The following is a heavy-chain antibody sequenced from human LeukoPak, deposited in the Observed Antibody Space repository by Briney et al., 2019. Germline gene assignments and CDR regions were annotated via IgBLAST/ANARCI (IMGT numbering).Heavy chain of an antibody. CDR2: IRYDGIYK. CDR1: EFTFNNNG. D-gene: IGHD2-21*02. J-gene: IGHJ4*02. Sequence: GGSLRLSCAASEFTFNNNGMHWVRQAPGKGLEWVAFIRYDGIYKYYADSVRGRFTISRDNAKNSIYLQMNSLRVEDTAVYFVGGGDDYWGQGTLVIVSS. CDR3: GGGDDY. V-gene: IGHV3-30*02.